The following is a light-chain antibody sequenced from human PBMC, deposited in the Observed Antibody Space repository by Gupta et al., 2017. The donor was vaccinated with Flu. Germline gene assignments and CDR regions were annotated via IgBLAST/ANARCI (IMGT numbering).Light chain of an antibody. J-gene: IGKJ4*01. CDR2: WAS. CDR3: HQEVSTPIT. CDR1: QSVLYSSNNKNY. Sequence: DIVMTQSPDSLAVSLGERATINCKSSQSVLYSSNNKNYLAWYQQKPGQPPKLLIYWASTRESGVPDRFSGSGSGTDFTLTISSLQAEDVAVYYCHQEVSTPITFGGGTKVEIK. V-gene: IGKV4-1*01.